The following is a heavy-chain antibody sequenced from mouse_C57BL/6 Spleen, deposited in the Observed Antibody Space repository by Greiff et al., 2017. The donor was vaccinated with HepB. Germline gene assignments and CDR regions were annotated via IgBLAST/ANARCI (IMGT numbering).Heavy chain of an antibody. V-gene: IGHV1-52*01. CDR3: ARLTGPNWYFDV. CDR1: GYTFTSYW. J-gene: IGHJ1*03. CDR2: IDPSDSET. D-gene: IGHD4-1*01. Sequence: QVQLKQPGAELVRPGSSVKLSCKASGYTFTSYWMHWVKQRPIQGLEWIGNIDPSDSETHYNQKFKDKATLTVDKSSSTAYMQLSSLTSEDSAVYYCARLTGPNWYFDVWGTGTTVTVSS.